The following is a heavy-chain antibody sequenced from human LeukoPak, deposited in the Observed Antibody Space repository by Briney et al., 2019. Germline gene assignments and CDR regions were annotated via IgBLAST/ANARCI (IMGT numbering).Heavy chain of an antibody. Sequence: SETLSLTCTVSGGSISSTSHYWGWIRQPPGKGLDWIGSMYYSGSTYYNPSLKSRVTISVDTSKNQFSLKLSSVTAADTAVYYCARQFTMIVVVITTQGDNWFDPWGQGTLVTVSS. CDR3: ARQFTMIVVVITTQGDNWFDP. D-gene: IGHD3-22*01. J-gene: IGHJ5*02. CDR2: MYYSGST. CDR1: GGSISSTSHY. V-gene: IGHV4-39*01.